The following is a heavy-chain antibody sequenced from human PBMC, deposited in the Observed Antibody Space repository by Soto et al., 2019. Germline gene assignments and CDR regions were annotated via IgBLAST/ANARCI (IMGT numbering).Heavy chain of an antibody. V-gene: IGHV3-23*01. D-gene: IGHD3-10*01. CDR2: ISGSGGST. Sequence: GGSLRLSCAASGFTFISHAMSWVSQAPGKGLEWVSAISGSGGSTYYADSVKGRFTISRDNSKNTLYLQMNSLRAEDTAVYYCAKYSMVRGVIGYWGQGTLITVSS. CDR3: AKYSMVRGVIGY. CDR1: GFTFISHA. J-gene: IGHJ4*02.